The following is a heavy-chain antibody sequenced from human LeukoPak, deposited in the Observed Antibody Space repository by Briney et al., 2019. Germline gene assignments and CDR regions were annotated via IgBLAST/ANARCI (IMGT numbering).Heavy chain of an antibody. CDR2: VSNSGSTI. CDR3: ARDGAYSASNI. J-gene: IGHJ3*02. Sequence: GGSLRLSCAASGFTFSDEYMSWIRQAPGKGLEWISCVSNSGSTIYYADSVKGRFTISRDNVKNSIYLQMNSLRVEDTAVYYCARDGAYSASNIWGQGTMVAVSS. D-gene: IGHD6-13*01. V-gene: IGHV3-11*01. CDR1: GFTFSDEY.